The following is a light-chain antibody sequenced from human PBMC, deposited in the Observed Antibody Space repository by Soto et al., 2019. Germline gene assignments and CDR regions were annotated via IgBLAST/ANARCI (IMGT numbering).Light chain of an antibody. CDR3: QQSYTTPWT. Sequence: DIQMTQSPSSLSASVGDRVTITCRASQSITSYLNWYQQKPGQAPQLLIYAASSLQSGVPSRFSGSGSGTDFTLTISSLQPEDFATYFCQQSYTTPWTFGQGTKVEV. V-gene: IGKV1-39*01. CDR1: QSITSY. CDR2: AAS. J-gene: IGKJ1*01.